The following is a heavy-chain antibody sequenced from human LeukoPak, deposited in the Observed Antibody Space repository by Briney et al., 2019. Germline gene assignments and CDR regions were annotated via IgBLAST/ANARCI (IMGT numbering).Heavy chain of an antibody. CDR2: IYSGGAT. V-gene: IGHV3-53*01. J-gene: IGHJ3*02. D-gene: IGHD1-26*01. CDR3: LSNTCLLATYI. CDR1: RLTLATVL. Sequence: GGSLSLLPFACRLTLATVLLGSVRQAPGKGLEWVSAIYSGGATYYADSVKGRFTVSRDDSKNTLYLQMYRLRVEDTAMYYCLSNTCLLATYIWGQGTMVTVSS.